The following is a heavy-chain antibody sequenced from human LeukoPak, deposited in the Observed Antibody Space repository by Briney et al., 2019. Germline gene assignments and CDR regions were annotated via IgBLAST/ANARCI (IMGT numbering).Heavy chain of an antibody. V-gene: IGHV5-51*01. D-gene: IGHD5-18*01. CDR3: ARSWVSGYGTVLDY. CDR1: GYILTNYW. Sequence: GESLKIPCKGSGYILTNYWIGWVRQMPGKGLEWMGIIYPGDSDTRYSPSFQGQVTISADKSISTAYLQWSSLRASDTAIYYCARSWVSGYGTVLDYWGQGTLVTVSS. CDR2: IYPGDSDT. J-gene: IGHJ4*02.